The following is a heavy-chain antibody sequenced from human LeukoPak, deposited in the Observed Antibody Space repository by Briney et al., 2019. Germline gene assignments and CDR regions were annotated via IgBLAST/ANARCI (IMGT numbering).Heavy chain of an antibody. CDR3: ARDSKYDYGDPLFDY. Sequence: GGSLRLSCVASGFIFSDSVIHWVRQAPGKGLEWVSYISSSSSTIYYADSVKGRFTISRDNAKNSLYLQMNSLRDEDTAVYYCARDSKYDYGDPLFDYWGQGTLVTVSS. CDR1: GFIFSDSV. D-gene: IGHD4-17*01. CDR2: ISSSSSTI. V-gene: IGHV3-48*02. J-gene: IGHJ4*02.